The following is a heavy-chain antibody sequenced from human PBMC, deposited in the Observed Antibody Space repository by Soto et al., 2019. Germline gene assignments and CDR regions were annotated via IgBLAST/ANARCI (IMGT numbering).Heavy chain of an antibody. CDR1: GFTFSSYA. V-gene: IGHV3-23*01. Sequence: GGSLRLSCAASGFTFSSYAMSWVRQAPGKGLEWVSAISGSGGSTYYADSVKGRFTISRDNSKNTLYLQMNSLRAEDTAVYYCAKDDCSSTSCSYFDYWGQGTLVTVSS. CDR2: ISGSGGST. J-gene: IGHJ4*02. CDR3: AKDDCSSTSCSYFDY. D-gene: IGHD2-2*01.